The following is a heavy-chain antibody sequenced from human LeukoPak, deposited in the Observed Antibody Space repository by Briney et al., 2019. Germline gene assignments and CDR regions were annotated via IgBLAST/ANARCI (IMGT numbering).Heavy chain of an antibody. J-gene: IGHJ6*03. Sequence: GASVKVSCTASGYTFTSYGISWVRQAPGQGLAWMGWISAYNGNTNYAQKLQGRVTMTTDTSTSTAYMEQRSLRSDDTAVYYCARAVPCTSTSCYTEDYSYYYMDVWGKGTTVTVSS. V-gene: IGHV1-18*01. CDR3: ARAVPCTSTSCYTEDYSYYYMDV. CDR2: ISAYNGNT. D-gene: IGHD2-2*02. CDR1: GYTFTSYG.